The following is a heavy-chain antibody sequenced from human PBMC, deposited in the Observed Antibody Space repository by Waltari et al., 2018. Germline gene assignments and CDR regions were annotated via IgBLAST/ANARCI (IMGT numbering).Heavy chain of an antibody. CDR3: AIGWDPTGWFDP. CDR2: IYYSGST. D-gene: IGHD1-26*01. J-gene: IGHJ5*02. Sequence: QLQLQESGPGLVKPSETLSLTCTVSGGSISSSRYYWGWIRQPPGKGLEWIGSIYYSGSTYYNPSLKSRVTISVDTSKNQFSLKLSSVTAADTAVYYCAIGWDPTGWFDPWGQGTLVTVSS. CDR1: GGSISSSRYY. V-gene: IGHV4-39*01.